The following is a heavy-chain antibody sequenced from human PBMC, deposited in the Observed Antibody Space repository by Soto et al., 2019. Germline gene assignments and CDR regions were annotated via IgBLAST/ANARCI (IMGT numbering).Heavy chain of an antibody. CDR1: GGSISSGGYY. J-gene: IGHJ6*02. D-gene: IGHD6-13*01. CDR3: ARDSGSSWYEDYYYYGMDV. CDR2: IYYSGST. V-gene: IGHV4-31*03. Sequence: ASETLSLTCTVSGGSISSGGYYWSWIRQHPGKGLEWIGYIYYSGSTYYNPSLKSRVTISVDTSKNQFSLKLSSVTAADTAVYYCARDSGSSWYEDYYYYGMDVWGQGTTVTVSS.